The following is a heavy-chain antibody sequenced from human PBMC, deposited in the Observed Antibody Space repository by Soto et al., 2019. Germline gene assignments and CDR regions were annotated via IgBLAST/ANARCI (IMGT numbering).Heavy chain of an antibody. CDR1: GGSFSGYY. Sequence: QVQLQQWGAGLLKPSETLSLTCAVYGGSFSGYYWSWIRQPPGQGLEWIGEINHSGSTNYNPSLKSRVTISVDTSKNQFSLKRSSVTAADTAVYYCARGRLLGYCSSTSCFSSWFDPWGQGTLVTVSS. CDR2: INHSGST. CDR3: ARGRLLGYCSSTSCFSSWFDP. J-gene: IGHJ5*02. D-gene: IGHD2-2*03. V-gene: IGHV4-34*01.